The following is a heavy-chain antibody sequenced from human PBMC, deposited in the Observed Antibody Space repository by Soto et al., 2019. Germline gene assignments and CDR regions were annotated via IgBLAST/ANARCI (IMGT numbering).Heavy chain of an antibody. J-gene: IGHJ5*02. D-gene: IGHD3-22*01. CDR1: GGTFTDLG. CDR3: ARGWDHYDSSGLLTWFDP. V-gene: IGHV1-69*13. CDR2: TIPIFGTP. Sequence: SVKVSCKASGGTFTDLGLHWVRQAPGQGLEWMGGTIPIFGTPNYAQKFQGRVIITADEFTSTAHMELSSLRSEDTAVYYCARGWDHYDSSGLLTWFDPWGQGTLVTVSS.